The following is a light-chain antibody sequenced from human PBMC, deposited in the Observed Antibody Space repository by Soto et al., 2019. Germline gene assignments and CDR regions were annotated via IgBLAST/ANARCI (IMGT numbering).Light chain of an antibody. CDR1: NSDIGGYNY. CDR3: SSYTSCSTLGVV. J-gene: IGLJ2*01. V-gene: IGLV2-14*03. CDR2: DVS. Sequence: QSALTQPASVSGSPGQSITISCTGTNSDIGGYNYVSWYQQHPGKVPKLMIYDVSDRPSGVSNRFSGAKSGNTASLTISGLQAEDEADYYCSSYTSCSTLGVVFGGGTQLTVL.